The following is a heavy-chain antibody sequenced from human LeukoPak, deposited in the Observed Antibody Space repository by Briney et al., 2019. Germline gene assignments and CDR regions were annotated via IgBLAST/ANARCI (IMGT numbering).Heavy chain of an antibody. CDR3: ARANNYQLHIVAMYGMDV. V-gene: IGHV3-33*01. CDR1: GFTFSSYG. Sequence: PGGSLRLSCAASGFTFSSYGMHWVRQAPGKGLEWVAVIWYDGSNKYYADSVKGRFTISRDNSKNTLYLQMNSLRAEDTAVYYCARANNYQLHIVAMYGMDVWGQGTTVTVSS. D-gene: IGHD2-2*01. J-gene: IGHJ6*02. CDR2: IWYDGSNK.